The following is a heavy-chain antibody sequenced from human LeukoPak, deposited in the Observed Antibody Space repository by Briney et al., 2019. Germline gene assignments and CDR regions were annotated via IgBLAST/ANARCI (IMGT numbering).Heavy chain of an antibody. D-gene: IGHD3-9*01. V-gene: IGHV1-8*01. CDR3: ARGRYDILTGYQRGWVYYCYGMDV. J-gene: IGHJ6*02. Sequence: ASVKVSCKASGYTFTSYDINWVRQDTGQGLEWMGWMNPNSGNTGYAQKFQGRVTMTRNTSISTAYMELSSLRSEDTAVYYCARGRYDILTGYQRGWVYYCYGMDVWGQGTTVTVSS. CDR1: GYTFTSYD. CDR2: MNPNSGNT.